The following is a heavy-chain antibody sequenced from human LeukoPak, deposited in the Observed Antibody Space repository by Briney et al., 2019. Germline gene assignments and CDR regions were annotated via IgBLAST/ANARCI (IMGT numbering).Heavy chain of an antibody. V-gene: IGHV3-30-3*01. J-gene: IGHJ2*01. CDR3: ARETSDWYFDL. CDR1: GFTFSSYA. Sequence: GGSLRLSCAASGFTFSSYAMHWVRQAPGKGLEWVAVISYDGSNKYSADSVKGRFTISRDSSKNTLYLQMNSLRAEDTAVWYCARETSDWYFDLWGRGTLVTVSS. CDR2: ISYDGSNK.